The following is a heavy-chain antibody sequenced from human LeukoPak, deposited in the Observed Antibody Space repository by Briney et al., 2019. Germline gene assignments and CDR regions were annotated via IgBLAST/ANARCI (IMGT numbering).Heavy chain of an antibody. D-gene: IGHD3-16*01. CDR3: ARELGGRFDP. CDR1: GYSFSNHG. J-gene: IGHJ5*02. Sequence: ASVKVSCKTSGYSFSNHGISWVRQAPGQGLEWMGWIAGYNDNPKYSQKFQGRVTMTRETSTSTAYMELRSLRSDDTTVYYCARELGGRFDPWGEGTLVTVSS. CDR2: IAGYNDNP. V-gene: IGHV1-18*04.